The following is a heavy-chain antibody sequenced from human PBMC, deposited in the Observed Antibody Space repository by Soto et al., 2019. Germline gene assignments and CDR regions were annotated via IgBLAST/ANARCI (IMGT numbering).Heavy chain of an antibody. CDR3: AKQRTTVPTSFDY. V-gene: IGHV3-23*01. D-gene: IGHD4-17*01. CDR2: ISGYGGST. CDR1: GFTFGAHP. Sequence: EVQLLESGGGLVQPGGSLTVSCAASGFTFGAHPMSWVRLAPGKGLEWVSTISGYGGSTYYPDSLKGRFIISRDNSKNTLYLQIHTLRAEDTAIYLCAKQRTTVPTSFDYWGQGTRVSVSS. J-gene: IGHJ4*02.